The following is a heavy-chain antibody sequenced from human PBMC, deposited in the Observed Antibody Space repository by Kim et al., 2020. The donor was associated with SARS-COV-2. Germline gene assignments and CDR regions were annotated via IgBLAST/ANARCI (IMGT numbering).Heavy chain of an antibody. J-gene: IGHJ3*02. Sequence: NPSLKSRVTISVDTSKNQCSLKLSSVTAADTAVYYCARKIYGDGGDAFDIWGQGTMVTVSS. CDR3: ARKIYGDGGDAFDI. D-gene: IGHD4-17*01. V-gene: IGHV4-59*01.